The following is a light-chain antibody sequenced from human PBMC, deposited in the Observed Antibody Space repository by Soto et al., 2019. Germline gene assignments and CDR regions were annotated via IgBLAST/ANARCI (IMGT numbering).Light chain of an antibody. CDR1: QSVDTF. J-gene: IGKJ1*01. CDR2: DAS. CDR3: QQRSKWPQT. V-gene: IGKV3-11*01. Sequence: EILMTQSPAPVYLSPGARATLSCRASQSVDTFLAWYQQKPGQAPRLLIYDASNRATGIPARFSGSGSGTDFTLTISSLEPEDFAVYYCQQRSKWPQTVGQGTKVDIK.